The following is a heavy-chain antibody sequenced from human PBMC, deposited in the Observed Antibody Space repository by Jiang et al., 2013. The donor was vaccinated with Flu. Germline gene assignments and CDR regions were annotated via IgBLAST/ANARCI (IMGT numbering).Heavy chain of an antibody. D-gene: IGHD1-26*01. Sequence: GLVKPSQTLSLTCTVSGASINTGRYHWSWIRQHPGKGLEWLGYILYDGRAGHDPSLRGRIIISKDTPKNQFSLELTSLTAADTAVYYCAAYEEGVGGRGAWGQGT. V-gene: IGHV4-31*03. CDR1: GASINTGRYH. CDR3: AAYEEGVGGRGA. CDR2: ILYDGRA. J-gene: IGHJ4*02.